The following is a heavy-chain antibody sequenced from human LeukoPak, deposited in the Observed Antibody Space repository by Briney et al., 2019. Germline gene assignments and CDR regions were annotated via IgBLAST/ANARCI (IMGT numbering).Heavy chain of an antibody. J-gene: IGHJ4*02. V-gene: IGHV4-39*01. CDR2: IYYSGST. D-gene: IGHD2-2*02. CDR3: ARQYTGIDY. CDR1: GGSIFSSNYY. Sequence: SETLSLTCTVSGGSIFSSNYYWGWIRQPPGKGLEWIGSIYYSGSTYYNPSLKSRVTIFVDTSKNQLSLKLSSVTAADTAVYYCARQYTGIDYWGQGTLVTVSS.